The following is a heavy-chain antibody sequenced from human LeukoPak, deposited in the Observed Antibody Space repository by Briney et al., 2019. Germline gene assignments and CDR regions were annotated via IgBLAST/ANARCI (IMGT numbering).Heavy chain of an antibody. CDR1: GFTFSDYY. J-gene: IGHJ4*02. V-gene: IGHV3-11*01. Sequence: GSLRLSCAASGFTFSDYYMSWIRQAPGKGLEWVSYISSSGSTIYYADSVKGRFTISRDNAKNSLYLQMNSLRAEDTALYYCAKGYSGWYYFDYWGQGTLVTVSS. CDR3: AKGYSGWYYFDY. CDR2: ISSSGSTI. D-gene: IGHD6-19*01.